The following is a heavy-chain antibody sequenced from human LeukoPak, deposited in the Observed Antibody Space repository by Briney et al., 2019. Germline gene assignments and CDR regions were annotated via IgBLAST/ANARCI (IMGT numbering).Heavy chain of an antibody. CDR3: ASSGSYRFDY. V-gene: IGHV3-30*04. Sequence: GGSLRLSCAASGFTFSSYAMHWVRQAPGKGLEWVAVISYDGTNKYYADSVKGRFTISRDTSKITLYLQMNSLRAEDTAVYYCASSGSYRFDYWGQGTLVTVSS. D-gene: IGHD1-26*01. CDR2: ISYDGTNK. J-gene: IGHJ4*02. CDR1: GFTFSSYA.